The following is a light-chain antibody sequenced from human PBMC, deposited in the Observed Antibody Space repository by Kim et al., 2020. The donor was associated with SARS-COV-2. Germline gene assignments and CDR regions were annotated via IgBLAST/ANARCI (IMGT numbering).Light chain of an antibody. V-gene: IGLV3-21*01. J-gene: IGLJ2*01. CDR3: QVWESSTVV. CDR2: SDS. Sequence: SVAPGKTDRITCGGNNIGSRSVHWYQQKPGQAPVVVMYSDSDRPSGIPERFSGSNSGNTATLTISRVEAGDEADYFCQVWESSTVVFGGGTQLTVL. CDR1: NIGSRS.